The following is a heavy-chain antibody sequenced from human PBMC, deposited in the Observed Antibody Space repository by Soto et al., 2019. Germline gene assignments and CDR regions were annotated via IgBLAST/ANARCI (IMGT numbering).Heavy chain of an antibody. Sequence: EVQLLESGGGLVQPGGSLRLSCAASGFTCSSYAMSWVRQAPGKGLEWVSAISGSGGSTYYADSVKGRFTISRDNSKNTLYLQMNSLRAEDTAVYYCAKAPRGYCGGDCYSEYFQHWGQGTLVTVSS. V-gene: IGHV3-23*01. CDR2: ISGSGGST. CDR1: GFTCSSYA. D-gene: IGHD2-21*02. CDR3: AKAPRGYCGGDCYSEYFQH. J-gene: IGHJ1*01.